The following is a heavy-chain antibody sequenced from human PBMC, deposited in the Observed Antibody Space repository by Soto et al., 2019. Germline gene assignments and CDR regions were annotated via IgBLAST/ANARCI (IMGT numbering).Heavy chain of an antibody. V-gene: IGHV4-59*08. CDR3: ARTFYYGAGRFFFDY. CDR1: DGSISTYY. Sequence: QAQLQESGPGLVKPSETLSLTCAVSDGSISTYYWSWIRQPPGEGLEWIGTIYSRGSTNYNPSLTSRVTISLDTSKKHFSLQLSSVTAADTAVYYCARTFYYGAGRFFFDYWGQGTLVTVSS. CDR2: IYSRGST. J-gene: IGHJ4*02. D-gene: IGHD3-10*01.